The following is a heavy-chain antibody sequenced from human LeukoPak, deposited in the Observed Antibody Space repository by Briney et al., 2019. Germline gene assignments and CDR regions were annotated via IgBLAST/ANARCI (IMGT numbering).Heavy chain of an antibody. Sequence: ASVKVSCKASGYTITGYYIHWVRQAPGQGLEWMGWINPNSGDTNYAQKFQGRVTMTRDTSISTAYMELSRLRSDDTAVYYCARGRIAAAGTGRYGMDVWGQGTTVTVSS. CDR3: ARGRIAAAGTGRYGMDV. CDR2: INPNSGDT. J-gene: IGHJ6*02. V-gene: IGHV1-2*02. D-gene: IGHD6-13*01. CDR1: GYTITGYY.